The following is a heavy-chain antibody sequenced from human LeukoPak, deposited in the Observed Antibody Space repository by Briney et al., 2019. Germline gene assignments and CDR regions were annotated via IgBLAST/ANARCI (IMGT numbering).Heavy chain of an antibody. J-gene: IGHJ4*02. V-gene: IGHV3-74*01. CDR2: IKSDGSAT. CDR1: EFSFSSYW. Sequence: PGGSLRLSCAGSEFSFSSYWMHGVRQSPEKGLEWVFSIKSDGSATAYADSVKGRFSMSTDSAKYTASLHMNSLRVEDTAMYYCAMDINGDLFHVWGQGTPVTVSS. D-gene: IGHD2-2*03. CDR3: AMDINGDLFHV.